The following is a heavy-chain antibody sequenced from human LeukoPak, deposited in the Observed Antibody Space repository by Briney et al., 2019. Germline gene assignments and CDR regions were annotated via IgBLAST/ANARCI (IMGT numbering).Heavy chain of an antibody. J-gene: IGHJ4*02. CDR1: GFTFSRYW. CDR2: IKRDGSEK. V-gene: IGHV3-7*01. D-gene: IGHD2-15*01. Sequence: PGGYLRRSCAASGFTFSRYWMNWVRQAPGKGLEWVANIKRDGSEKFYVDSVKGRFTISRDNAKNSLYLQMNSLRAEDTAVYYCARLYKGGYTSIETDYWGQGILVTVSS. CDR3: ARLYKGGYTSIETDY.